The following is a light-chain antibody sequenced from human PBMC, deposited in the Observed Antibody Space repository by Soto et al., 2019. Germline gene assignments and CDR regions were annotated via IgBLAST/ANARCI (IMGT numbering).Light chain of an antibody. Sequence: QSALTQPASVSASPGQAITISCTGTSNDIGAYNYVSWYQQHPGKAPKLVIYEVSNRPSGVSVRFSGSKSGNTASLTISGLRAEDEAEYYCSSFTSTTTVGIFGGGTKLTVL. CDR2: EVS. V-gene: IGLV2-14*01. J-gene: IGLJ2*01. CDR1: SNDIGAYNY. CDR3: SSFTSTTTVGI.